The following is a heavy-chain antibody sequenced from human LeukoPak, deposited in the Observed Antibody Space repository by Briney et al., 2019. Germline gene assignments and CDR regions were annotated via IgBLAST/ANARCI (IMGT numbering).Heavy chain of an antibody. V-gene: IGHV4-4*07. CDR2: IYTSEST. CDR3: ARETTPYYYMDV. CDR1: GGSISSYY. J-gene: IGHJ6*03. D-gene: IGHD1-14*01. Sequence: SETLSLTCTVSGGSISSYYWSWIRQPAGKGLEWIGRIYTSESTNYNPSLKSRVTMSVDTSKNQFSLKLTSLTAADTAVYFCARETTPYYYMDVWGTGAAVIVSS.